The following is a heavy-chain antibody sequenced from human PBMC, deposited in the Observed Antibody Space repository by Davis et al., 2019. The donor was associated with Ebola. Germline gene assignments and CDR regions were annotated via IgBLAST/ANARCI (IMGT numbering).Heavy chain of an antibody. CDR1: EITFSRYE. J-gene: IGHJ5*02. CDR3: ARLTGSYPGWFDP. CDR2: ISSRNSYI. Sequence: GGSLRLSCAASEITFSRYEMNWVRQAPGKGLEWVSSISSRNSYIHYADSVKGRFTISRDNAKNSLYLQMNSLGAEDTAVYYCARLTGSYPGWFDPWGQGTLVTVSS. D-gene: IGHD1-26*01. V-gene: IGHV3-21*01.